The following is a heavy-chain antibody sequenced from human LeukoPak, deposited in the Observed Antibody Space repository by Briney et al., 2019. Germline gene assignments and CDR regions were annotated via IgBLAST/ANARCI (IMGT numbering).Heavy chain of an antibody. CDR2: IYTSGST. D-gene: IGHD6-19*01. Sequence: PSETLFLTCTVSGGSISSYYWSWIRQPAGKGLEWIGRIYTSGSTNYNPSLKSRVTMSVDTSKNQFSLKLSSVTAADTAVYYCARERSKQWLVQGGAFDYWGQGTLVTVSS. V-gene: IGHV4-4*07. CDR1: GGSISSYY. CDR3: ARERSKQWLVQGGAFDY. J-gene: IGHJ4*02.